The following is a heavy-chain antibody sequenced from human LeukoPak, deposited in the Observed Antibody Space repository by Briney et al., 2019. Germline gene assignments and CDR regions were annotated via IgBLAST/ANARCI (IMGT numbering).Heavy chain of an antibody. CDR1: GFTFSSYD. J-gene: IGHJ4*02. D-gene: IGHD1-1*01. Sequence: GGSLRLSCAASGFTFSSYDMHWVRQATGKGLEWVSAIGTAGDTYYPGSVKGRFTISRDNAKNSLYLQMNSLRDEDTAVYYCARNGWKSLDYWGQGTLVTVSS. V-gene: IGHV3-13*01. CDR2: IGTAGDT. CDR3: ARNGWKSLDY.